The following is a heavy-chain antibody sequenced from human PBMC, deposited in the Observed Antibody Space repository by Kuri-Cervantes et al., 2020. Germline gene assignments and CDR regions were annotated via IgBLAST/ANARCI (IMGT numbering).Heavy chain of an antibody. D-gene: IGHD3-3*01. CDR2: ISSSSSYI. V-gene: IGHV3-21*01. CDR1: GFTFSNAW. Sequence: GGSLRLSCAASGFTFSNAWMSWVRQAPGKGLEWVSSISSSSSYIYYADSVKGRFTISRDNAKNSLYLQMNNLRAEDTAIYYCARGVCAGCAFEIWGQGTMVTVSS. J-gene: IGHJ3*02. CDR3: ARGVCAGCAFEI.